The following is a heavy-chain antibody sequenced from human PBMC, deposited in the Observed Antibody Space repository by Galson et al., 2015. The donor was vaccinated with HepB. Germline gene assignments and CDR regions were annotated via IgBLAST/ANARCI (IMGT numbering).Heavy chain of an antibody. CDR2: INPSGGST. D-gene: IGHD2-2*01. CDR3: ARYSSTMAFDY. CDR1: GSTFTTYY. V-gene: IGHV1-46*01. J-gene: IGHJ4*02. Sequence: QSGAEVKKPGESLKISCKASGSTFTTYYMFWVRQAPGQGLEWMGMINPSGGSTSYSQKFQGTVTMTRDTSTSTVYLELSSLRSEDTAVYYCARYSSTMAFDYWGQGTLVTVSS.